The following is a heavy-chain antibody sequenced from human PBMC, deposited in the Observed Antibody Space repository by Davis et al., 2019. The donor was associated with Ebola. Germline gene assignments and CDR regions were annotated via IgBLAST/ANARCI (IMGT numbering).Heavy chain of an antibody. CDR1: GYTFTSYA. Sequence: ASVKVSCKASGYTFTSYAMNWVRQAPGQGLEWMGWINPNSGGTNYAQKFQGRVTMTRDTSISTAYMELSRLRSVDTAVYYCARALSGWYVYWGQGTLVTVSS. CDR3: ARALSGWYVY. D-gene: IGHD6-19*01. V-gene: IGHV1-2*02. J-gene: IGHJ4*02. CDR2: INPNSGGT.